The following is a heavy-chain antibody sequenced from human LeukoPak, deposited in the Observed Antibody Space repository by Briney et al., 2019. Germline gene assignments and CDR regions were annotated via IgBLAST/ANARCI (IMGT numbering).Heavy chain of an antibody. V-gene: IGHV1-2*06. CDR2: INPNSGGT. D-gene: IGHD4/OR15-4a*01. Sequence: ASVKVSCKASGYTFTGYYMHWVRQAPGQGLEWMGRINPNSGGTNYAHKFQGRVTMTRDTSISTAYMELSRLRSDDTAVYYCARGHYGGNPYYFDYWGQGTLVTVSS. CDR1: GYTFTGYY. CDR3: ARGHYGGNPYYFDY. J-gene: IGHJ4*02.